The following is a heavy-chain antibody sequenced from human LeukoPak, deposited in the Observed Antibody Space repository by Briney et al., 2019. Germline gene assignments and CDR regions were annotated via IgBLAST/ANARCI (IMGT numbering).Heavy chain of an antibody. CDR2: FDPEDGET. D-gene: IGHD3-22*01. CDR1: GYTLTELS. CDR3: ATDYYYDSSGSYYTIDY. V-gene: IGHV1-24*01. Sequence: ASVKVSCKVSGYTLTELSMHWVRQAPAKGLEWMGGFDPEDGETIYAQKFQGRVTMTEDTSTDTAYMELSSLRSEDTAVYYCATDYYYDSSGSYYTIDYWGQGTLVTVSS. J-gene: IGHJ4*02.